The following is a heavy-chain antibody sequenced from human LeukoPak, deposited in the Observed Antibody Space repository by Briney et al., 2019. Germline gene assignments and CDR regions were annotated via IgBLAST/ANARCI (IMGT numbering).Heavy chain of an antibody. D-gene: IGHD3-9*01. V-gene: IGHV3-21*01. J-gene: IGHJ4*02. CDR3: ARGSDILTGYLDY. CDR1: GFTFSSYS. CDR2: ISSSSSYI. Sequence: GGLRLSCAASGFTFSSYSMNWVRQAPGKGLEWVSSISSSSSYIYYADSVKGRFTISRDNAKNSLYLQMNSLRVEDTAVYYCARGSDILTGYLDYWGQGTLVTVSS.